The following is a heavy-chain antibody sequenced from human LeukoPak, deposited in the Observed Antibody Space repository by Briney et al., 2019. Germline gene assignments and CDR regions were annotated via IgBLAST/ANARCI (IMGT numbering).Heavy chain of an antibody. V-gene: IGHV3-21*01. J-gene: IGHJ4*02. CDR1: GFTFSTYT. Sequence: GGSLRLSCAASGFTFSTYTIHWVRQAPGKGLEWVSSISSSSSYIYYADSVEGRFTISRDNAKNSLYLQMNSLRAEDTAVYYCARASTTVGVSINYWGQGTLVTVSS. CDR2: ISSSSSYI. CDR3: ARASTTVGVSINY. D-gene: IGHD3-10*01.